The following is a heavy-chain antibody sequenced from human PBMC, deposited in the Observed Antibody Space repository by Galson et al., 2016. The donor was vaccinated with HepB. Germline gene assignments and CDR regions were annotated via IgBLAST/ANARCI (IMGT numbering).Heavy chain of an antibody. CDR2: IYHSGNA. D-gene: IGHD2-2*01. J-gene: IGHJ4*02. Sequence: TLSLTCTVSGGSVSSGDYYWTWIRQHPGKGLEWIGYIYHSGNAHYNPSLKSRVTISVDTSKDQFSLKLTSVTAADTAVYYCARGSGYCSSTSCYAGPFEYWGQGTLVTVSS. V-gene: IGHV4-31*03. CDR3: ARGSGYCSSTSCYAGPFEY. CDR1: GGSVSSGDYY.